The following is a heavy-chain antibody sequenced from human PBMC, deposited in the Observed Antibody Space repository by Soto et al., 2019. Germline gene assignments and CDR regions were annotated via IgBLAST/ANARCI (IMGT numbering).Heavy chain of an antibody. CDR2: IHYSGST. D-gene: IGHD3-16*01. Sequence: WTWIRQPPGKGLEWIGNIHYSGSTNYSPSLKGRVIISVDTSENQSSLKLSSVTTADTAVYYCTVGGAGHPFDYWGQGTLVPVSS. V-gene: IGHV4-59*01. CDR3: TVGGAGHPFDY. J-gene: IGHJ4*02.